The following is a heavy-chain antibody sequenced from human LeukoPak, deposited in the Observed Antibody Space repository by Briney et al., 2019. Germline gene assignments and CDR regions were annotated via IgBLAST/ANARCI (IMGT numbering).Heavy chain of an antibody. D-gene: IGHD3-10*01. CDR3: ARGHIWFGELLYAFDY. CDR1: GFTFSSYG. V-gene: IGHV3-30*03. Sequence: GGSLRLSCAASGFTFSSYGMHWVRQAPGKGLEWVAFISYDGSNKYYADSVKGRFTISRDNSKNTLYLQMNSLRAEDTAVYYCARGHIWFGELLYAFDYWGQGTLVTVSS. J-gene: IGHJ4*02. CDR2: ISYDGSNK.